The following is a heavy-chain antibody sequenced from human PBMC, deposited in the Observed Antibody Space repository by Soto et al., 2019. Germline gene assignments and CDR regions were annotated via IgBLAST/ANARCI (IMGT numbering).Heavy chain of an antibody. Sequence: PGGSLRLSCAASGFTFSSYWMHWVRQVPGKGLVWVSRISPDGKNTNYADSVKGRFTISRYNAKNTVFLQMNSLRVEDMAVYYCVIVAESAYYGIDPWGQGAVLTVSS. V-gene: IGHV3-74*01. D-gene: IGHD2-21*01. J-gene: IGHJ5*01. CDR3: VIVAESAYYGIDP. CDR2: ISPDGKNT. CDR1: GFTFSSYW.